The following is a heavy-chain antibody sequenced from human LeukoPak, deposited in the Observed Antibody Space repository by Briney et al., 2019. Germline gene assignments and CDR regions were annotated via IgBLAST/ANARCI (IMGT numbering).Heavy chain of an antibody. CDR1: GFTFDDYA. J-gene: IGHJ4*02. CDR2: ISWNSGSI. D-gene: IGHD1-26*01. V-gene: IGHV3-9*01. Sequence: GGSLRLSCAASGFTFDDYAMHWVRQAPGKGLEWVSGISWNSGSIGYADSVKGRFTISRDNAKNSLYLQMNSLRAEDTALYYCAKDQGGPIHYWGQGTLVTVSS. CDR3: AKDQGGPIHY.